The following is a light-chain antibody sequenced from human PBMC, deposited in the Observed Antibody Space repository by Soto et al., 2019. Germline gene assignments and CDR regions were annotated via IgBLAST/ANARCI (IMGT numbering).Light chain of an antibody. V-gene: IGKV1-5*03. J-gene: IGKJ1*01. CDR2: KAS. Sequence: DIQMTQSPSTLSASVGDRVTITCRASQSSSVWLAWYQQKAGKAPNLLIYKASRLESGVPSRFSGSGSETEFTLTSSGLQPGDSATYYCQQYNSYSPTFGQGTKVEVK. CDR1: QSSSVW. CDR3: QQYNSYSPT.